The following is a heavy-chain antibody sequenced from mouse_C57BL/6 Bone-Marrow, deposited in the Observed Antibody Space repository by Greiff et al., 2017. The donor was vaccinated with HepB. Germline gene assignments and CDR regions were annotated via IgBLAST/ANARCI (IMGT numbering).Heavy chain of an antibody. J-gene: IGHJ2*01. V-gene: IGHV14-4*01. CDR2: IDPENGDT. Sequence: EVHLVESGAELVRPGASVKLSCTASGFNIKDDYMHWVKQRPEQGLEWIGWIDPENGDTEYASKFQGKATITADTSSNTAYLQLSSLTSEDTAVYYCTGYYPFDYWGQGTTLTVSS. D-gene: IGHD1-1*01. CDR1: GFNIKDDY. CDR3: TGYYPFDY.